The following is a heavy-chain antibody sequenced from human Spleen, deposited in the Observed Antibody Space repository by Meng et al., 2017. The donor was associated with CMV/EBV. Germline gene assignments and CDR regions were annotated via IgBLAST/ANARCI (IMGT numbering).Heavy chain of an antibody. CDR1: SISSSNFY. CDR3: ARDPVRGADFWSGNAPF. CDR2: IYYTGPT. J-gene: IGHJ4*02. D-gene: IGHD3-3*01. V-gene: IGHV4-39*07. Sequence: SISSSNFYWDWIRQAPGKGLEWIGAIYYTGPTYYNPSLESRVLISLDKAKNQFSLKLTSVTAADTAVYYCARDPVRGADFWSGNAPFWGQGKLVTVSS.